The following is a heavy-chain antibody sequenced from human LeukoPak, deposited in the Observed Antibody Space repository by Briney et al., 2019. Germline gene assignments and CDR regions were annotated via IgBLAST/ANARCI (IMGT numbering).Heavy chain of an antibody. CDR2: IKYDGTVV. CDR1: GFTFTDCY. CDR3: ASLLGTVTIFDN. V-gene: IGHV3-7*01. Sequence: GGSLRLSCEASGFTFTDCYMSWVRQASGKGLEWVATIKYDGTVVNVVDSVKGRFTISRDNAKHSLFLQMNSLRAEDTAVYYCASLLGTVTIFDNWGQGTLVTVSS. D-gene: IGHD3-16*01. J-gene: IGHJ4*02.